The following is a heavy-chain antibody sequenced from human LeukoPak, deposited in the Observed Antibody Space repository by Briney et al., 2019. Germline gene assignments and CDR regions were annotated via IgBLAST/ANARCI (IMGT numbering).Heavy chain of an antibody. V-gene: IGHV3-66*02. Sequence: PGGSLRLSCAASGITVTTNYMSWVRQAPGKGLEWWSFIYSGGRTQYADSVKGRVTISRDNYKNTLYFQMSSLRAEDTAVYYCARGLPEIWIDDFDIWGQGTMVPVSS. D-gene: IGHD2-2*03. CDR2: IYSGGRT. CDR3: ARGLPEIWIDDFDI. CDR1: GITVTTNY. J-gene: IGHJ3*02.